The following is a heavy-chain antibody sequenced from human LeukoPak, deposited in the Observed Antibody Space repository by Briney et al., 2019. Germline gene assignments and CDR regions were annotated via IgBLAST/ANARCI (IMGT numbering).Heavy chain of an antibody. D-gene: IGHD1-26*01. Sequence: GASVKVSCKASGYIFTTYGISWVRQAPGQGLEWMGWISGYNDDTNYAQKLQGRVTMTTDTSTSTAYMKLRSLTSDDTAVYYCARDHGFSGGSYFDTFDIWGRGTMVTVSS. J-gene: IGHJ3*02. CDR1: GYIFTTYG. CDR2: ISGYNDDT. CDR3: ARDHGFSGGSYFDTFDI. V-gene: IGHV1-18*01.